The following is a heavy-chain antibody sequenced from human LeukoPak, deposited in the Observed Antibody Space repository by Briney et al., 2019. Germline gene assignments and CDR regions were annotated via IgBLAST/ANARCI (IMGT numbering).Heavy chain of an antibody. CDR3: ARLRRDNDNSGYYYYYDY. V-gene: IGHV3-21*01. Sequence: GGSLRLSCAVSGLTFSSYSFNWVRQAPGKGLEWVSSITPTSSYVYYADSVKGRFTISRDNAKNSLYLQMNSLRAEDTAVYYCARLRRDNDNSGYYYYYDYWGQGTLVTVSS. CDR1: GLTFSSYS. CDR2: ITPTSSYV. J-gene: IGHJ4*02. D-gene: IGHD3-22*01.